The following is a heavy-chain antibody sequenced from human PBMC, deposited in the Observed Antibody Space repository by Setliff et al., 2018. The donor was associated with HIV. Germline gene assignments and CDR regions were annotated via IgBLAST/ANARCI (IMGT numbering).Heavy chain of an antibody. CDR2: MYTTGST. CDR3: ARAPFYYGSGSYQTFDY. D-gene: IGHD3-10*01. Sequence: SETLSLTCTVSGGSISSGAYYWTWIRQPAGKGLDWIGHMYTTGSTNYNASLKSRVTISVDTSKNQFSLKLGSVTAADTAVYYCARAPFYYGSGSYQTFDYWGQGTLVTVSS. J-gene: IGHJ4*02. CDR1: GGSISSGAYY. V-gene: IGHV4-61*09.